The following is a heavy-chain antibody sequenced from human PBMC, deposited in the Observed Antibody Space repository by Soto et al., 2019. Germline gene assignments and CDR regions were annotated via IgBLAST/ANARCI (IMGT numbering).Heavy chain of an antibody. CDR2: IYYSGST. J-gene: IGHJ6*03. Sequence: QVQLQESGPGLVKPSETLSLTCTVSGGSISSYYWSWIRQPPGKGLEWIGYIYYSGSTTYNPSLKSRVTISVDTSKNQFSLKLSSVTAADTAVYYCARRSRYCSGGSCYNHPQRSYYYYYMDVWGKGTTVTVSS. D-gene: IGHD2-15*01. V-gene: IGHV4-59*08. CDR3: ARRSRYCSGGSCYNHPQRSYYYYYMDV. CDR1: GGSISSYY.